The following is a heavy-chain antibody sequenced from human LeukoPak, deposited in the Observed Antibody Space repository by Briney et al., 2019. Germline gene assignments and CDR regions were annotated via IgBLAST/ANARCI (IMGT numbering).Heavy chain of an antibody. CDR3: ARDDARYDSSDY. CDR2: IKQDGNEK. Sequence: PGGSLRLSCAASGFTFSSYAMSWVRQAPGKGLEWVANIKQDGNEKYYVDSVKGRFTISRDNAKNSLYLQMNSLRAEDTAVYYCARDDARYDSSDYWGQGTLVTVSS. CDR1: GFTFSSYA. V-gene: IGHV3-7*01. J-gene: IGHJ4*02. D-gene: IGHD3-22*01.